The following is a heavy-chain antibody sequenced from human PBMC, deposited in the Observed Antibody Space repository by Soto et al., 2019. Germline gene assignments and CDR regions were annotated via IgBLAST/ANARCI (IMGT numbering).Heavy chain of an antibody. D-gene: IGHD6-13*01. J-gene: IGHJ5*02. CDR2: IYYSGST. CDR3: ARAEAKAAAGTKVWFDP. V-gene: IGHV4-59*12. CDR1: GGSISSYY. Sequence: SETLSLTCTVSGGSISSYYWSWIRQPPGKGLEWIGYIYYSGSTNYNPSLKSRVAISVDTSKNQFSLKLSSVTAADTAVYYCARAEAKAAAGTKVWFDPWGQGTLVTVSS.